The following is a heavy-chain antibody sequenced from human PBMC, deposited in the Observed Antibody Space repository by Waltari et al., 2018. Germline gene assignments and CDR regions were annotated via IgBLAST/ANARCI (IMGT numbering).Heavy chain of an antibody. V-gene: IGHV3-7*01. D-gene: IGHD4-17*01. CDR2: IKQDGSEK. CDR3: ARGSTVTTTSFDY. Sequence: ELQLVESGGGLVQPGGSLRLSGAASGFTFSSYWMSWARRAPGKGLEWVANIKQDGSEKYYVDSVKGRFTISRDNAKNSLYLQMNSLRAEDTAVYYCARGSTVTTTSFDYWGQGTLVTVSS. CDR1: GFTFSSYW. J-gene: IGHJ4*02.